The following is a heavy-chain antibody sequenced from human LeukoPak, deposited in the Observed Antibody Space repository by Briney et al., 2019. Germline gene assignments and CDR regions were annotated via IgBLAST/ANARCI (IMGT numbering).Heavy chain of an antibody. V-gene: IGHV3-7*01. CDR3: ARDVADYDILTGGDAFDI. D-gene: IGHD3-9*01. Sequence: GGSLRLSCAASGFAFSSYWMSWVRQAPGKGLEWVANIKEDGSEKYYVDSVKGRFIISRDNAKNSLYLQMNSLRAEDTAVYYCARDVADYDILTGGDAFDIWGQGTMVTVSS. J-gene: IGHJ3*02. CDR2: IKEDGSEK. CDR1: GFAFSSYW.